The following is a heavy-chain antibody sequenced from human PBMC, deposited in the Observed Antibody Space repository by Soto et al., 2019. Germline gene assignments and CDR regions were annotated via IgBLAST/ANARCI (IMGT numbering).Heavy chain of an antibody. D-gene: IGHD3-16*01. CDR3: ARHLGGNHYYYGMDV. CDR2: IIPIFGTA. V-gene: IGHV1-69*12. J-gene: IGHJ6*02. Sequence: QVQLVQSGAEVKKPGSSVKVSCKASGGTFSSYAISWVRQAPGPGLEWLGGIIPIFGTADYAQKFQGRVTITADDFTSTAYMELSSLRSEDTAVYYCARHLGGNHYYYGMDVWGQGTTVTVSS. CDR1: GGTFSSYA.